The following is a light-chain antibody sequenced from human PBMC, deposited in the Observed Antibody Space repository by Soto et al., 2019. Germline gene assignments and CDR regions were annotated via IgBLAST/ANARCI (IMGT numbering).Light chain of an antibody. Sequence: QSVLTQPASLSGSPGQSIAISCTGSSSDIGAYNYVSWYQHHPCKTPKLIIYDVTSRHSGVSSRFSGAKSGNAASLIISGLQPEDEPDYFCASYTDYNPLVIFGGGTQLTVL. CDR3: ASYTDYNPLVI. V-gene: IGLV2-14*01. CDR2: DVT. CDR1: SSDIGAYNY. J-gene: IGLJ2*01.